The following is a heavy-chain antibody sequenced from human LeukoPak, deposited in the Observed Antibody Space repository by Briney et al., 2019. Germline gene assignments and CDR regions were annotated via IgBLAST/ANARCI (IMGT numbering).Heavy chain of an antibody. J-gene: IGHJ4*02. V-gene: IGHV1-2*02. CDR2: INPNSGGT. CDR3: ARYDSSGYRLDY. Sequence: ASVKVSCKASGYTSTGYYMHWVRQAPGQGLEWMGWINPNSGGTNYAQKFQGRVTMTRDTSISTAYMELSRLRSDDTAVYYCARYDSSGYRLDYWGQGTLVTVSS. CDR1: GYTSTGYY. D-gene: IGHD3-22*01.